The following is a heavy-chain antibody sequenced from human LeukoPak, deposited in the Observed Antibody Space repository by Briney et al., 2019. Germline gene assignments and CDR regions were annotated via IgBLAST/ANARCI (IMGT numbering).Heavy chain of an antibody. Sequence: GGSLRLSCAASGFTFSSYSMNCARQAPGGGLEWVTYISSSGTTIYYADSVKGRFTISRDNAKNSLYLQMNSLRDEDTAVYYCARVWGLAVAGGEIEYWGQGTLVTVSS. CDR1: GFTFSSYS. V-gene: IGHV3-48*02. CDR3: ARVWGLAVAGGEIEY. CDR2: ISSSGTTI. J-gene: IGHJ4*02. D-gene: IGHD6-13*01.